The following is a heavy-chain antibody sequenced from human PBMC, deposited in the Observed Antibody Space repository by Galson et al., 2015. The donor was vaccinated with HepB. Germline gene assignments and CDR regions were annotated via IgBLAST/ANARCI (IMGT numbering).Heavy chain of an antibody. CDR1: GYTFTSYA. CDR2: INAGNGNT. D-gene: IGHD3-16*01. V-gene: IGHV1-3*01. J-gene: IGHJ6*02. CDR3: ARGGGMGGWKGMDV. Sequence: SGAEVKKPGASVKVSCKASGYTFTSYAMHWVRQAPGQRLEWMGWINAGNGNTKYSQKFQGRVTITRDTSASTAYMELSSLRSEDTAVYYCARGGGMGGWKGMDVWGQGITVTVSS.